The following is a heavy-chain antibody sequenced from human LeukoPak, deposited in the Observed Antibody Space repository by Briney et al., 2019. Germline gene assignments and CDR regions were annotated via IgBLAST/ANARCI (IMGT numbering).Heavy chain of an antibody. CDR3: VRVYQLGSYYYYYYMDV. CDR2: ISAYNGNT. D-gene: IGHD2-2*01. J-gene: IGHJ6*03. CDR1: GYTFTSYG. V-gene: IGHV1-18*01. Sequence: ASVKVSCKASGYTFTSYGISWVRQAPGQGLEWMGWISAYNGNTNYAQKLQGRVTMTTDTSTSTAYMELRSLRSDDTAVYYCVRVYQLGSYYYYYYMDVWGKGTTVTVSS.